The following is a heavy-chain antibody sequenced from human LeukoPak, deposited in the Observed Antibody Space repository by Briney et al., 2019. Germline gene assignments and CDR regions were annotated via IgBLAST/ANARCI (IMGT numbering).Heavy chain of an antibody. CDR2: IKQDGSDK. CDR3: ARFSRVQSSF. Sequence: GGSLRLSCVASGFTFSDYWMSWVRQVPGKGLEWVANIKQDGSDKQYVDSIKGRFTITRDNARNTLYLQMDSLRVEDTAIYYCARFSRVQSSFWGQGTLVTVSS. J-gene: IGHJ4*02. CDR1: GFTFSDYW. D-gene: IGHD4/OR15-4a*01. V-gene: IGHV3-7*01.